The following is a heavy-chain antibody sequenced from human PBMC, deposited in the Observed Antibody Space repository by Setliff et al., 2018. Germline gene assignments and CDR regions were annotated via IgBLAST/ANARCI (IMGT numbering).Heavy chain of an antibody. CDR2: IPYDGSNQ. D-gene: IGHD2-2*02. Sequence: PGGSLRLSCAASGFTFSSYGMHWVRQAPGRGLEWVGYIPYDGSNQFYPDSLKGRFTISRDNAKNSLYLQMNNLRVEDTAVYFCGTRDCRTTGCYNGYIESWGQGTLVTVSS. J-gene: IGHJ4*02. CDR3: GTRDCRTTGCYNGYIES. V-gene: IGHV3-30*02. CDR1: GFTFSSYG.